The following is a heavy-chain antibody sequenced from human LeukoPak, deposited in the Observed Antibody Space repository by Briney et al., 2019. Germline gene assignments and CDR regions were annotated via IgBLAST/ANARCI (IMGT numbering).Heavy chain of an antibody. CDR3: ASDATYYYGSGSYRGAFDY. D-gene: IGHD3-10*01. J-gene: IGHJ4*02. CDR2: IKHSGST. V-gene: IGHV4-34*01. Sequence: PSETLSLTCAVYGGSFSGYYWSWIRQPPGKGLEWIGEIKHSGSTNYNPSLKSRVTISVDTSKNQFSLKLSSVTAADTAVYYCASDATYYYGSGSYRGAFDYWGQGTLVTVSS. CDR1: GGSFSGYY.